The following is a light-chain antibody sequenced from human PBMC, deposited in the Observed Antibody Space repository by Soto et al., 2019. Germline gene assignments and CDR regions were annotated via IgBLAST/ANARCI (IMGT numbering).Light chain of an antibody. CDR3: QHYGRSPL. CDR1: ESIINDY. CDR2: ATS. Sequence: EFVLTQSPGTLSLSPGETATLSCRASESIINDYSAWYQQRPGQPPRLLIYATSKRPPGIPDRFSGSGSGTDFTLTISRLEPEDFAVYYCQHYGRSPLFGQGTRLEIK. J-gene: IGKJ5*01. V-gene: IGKV3-20*01.